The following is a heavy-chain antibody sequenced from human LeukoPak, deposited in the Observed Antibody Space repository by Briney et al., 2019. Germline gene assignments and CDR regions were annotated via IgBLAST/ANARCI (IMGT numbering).Heavy chain of an antibody. J-gene: IGHJ4*02. CDR2: IRGIGGTT. V-gene: IGHV3-23*01. CDR1: GFTFTSSA. D-gene: IGHD5-12*01. Sequence: PGGSLRLSCGASGFTFTSSAMSWVRQAPGKGLECVSGIRGIGGTTYYADSVKGRFTISRDKSKNTLYLQMNTLRVDDTAVYFCAKGDIVATSLFDHWGQGTPVTVSS. CDR3: AKGDIVATSLFDH.